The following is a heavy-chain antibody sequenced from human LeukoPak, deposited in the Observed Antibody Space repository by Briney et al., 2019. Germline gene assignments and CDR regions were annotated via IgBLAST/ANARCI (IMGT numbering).Heavy chain of an antibody. Sequence: SETLSLTCSVSGGSVSSDSYFWNWVRQPPGKGLEWIGYIYYSGSTNYNPSLKSRVTISVDTSKNQFSLKLSSVTAADTAVYYCARSLRYCSSTSCYSFDPWGQGTLVTVSS. J-gene: IGHJ5*02. V-gene: IGHV4-61*01. CDR2: IYYSGST. CDR1: GGSVSSDSYF. CDR3: ARSLRYCSSTSCYSFDP. D-gene: IGHD2-2*01.